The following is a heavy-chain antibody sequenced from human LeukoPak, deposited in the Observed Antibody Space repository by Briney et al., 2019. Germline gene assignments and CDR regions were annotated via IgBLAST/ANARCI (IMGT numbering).Heavy chain of an antibody. CDR1: GFTFSSHG. J-gene: IGHJ3*02. Sequence: GGSLRLSCAVSGFTFSSHGMHWVRQAPGKGLEWVAVLSYDGSDKYYADSVKGRFTISRDNSRNTLYLQMNSLRTEDTAMYYCARGGSSWDFAFDIWGQGTMVTVSS. D-gene: IGHD6-13*01. V-gene: IGHV3-30*19. CDR3: ARGGSSWDFAFDI. CDR2: LSYDGSDK.